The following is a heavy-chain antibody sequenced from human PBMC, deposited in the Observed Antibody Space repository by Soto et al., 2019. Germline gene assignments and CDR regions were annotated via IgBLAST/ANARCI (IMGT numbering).Heavy chain of an antibody. D-gene: IGHD6-6*01. V-gene: IGHV3-23*01. J-gene: IGHJ4*02. CDR2: ISGSGGST. CDR1: GFTFSSYA. CDR3: AKDPDYSSSSPWVYFDY. Sequence: EVQLLESGGGLVQPGGSLRLSCAASGFTFSSYAMNWVRQAPGKGLEWVSVISGSGGSTYYADSVKGRFTISRDNSKNTLYLQMNSLRAEDTAVYYCAKDPDYSSSSPWVYFDYWGQGTLVTVSS.